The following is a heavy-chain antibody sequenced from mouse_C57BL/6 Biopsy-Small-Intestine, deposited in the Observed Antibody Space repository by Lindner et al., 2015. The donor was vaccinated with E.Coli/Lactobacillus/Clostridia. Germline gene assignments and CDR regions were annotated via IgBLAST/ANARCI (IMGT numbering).Heavy chain of an antibody. CDR3: ARGTGRGHDY. D-gene: IGHD3-3*01. V-gene: IGHV5-17*01. J-gene: IGHJ2*01. CDR2: ISSGSSTI. Sequence: EVQLQESGGGLVRPGGSLKLSCAASGFTFSDYGMHWVRQAPEKGLEWVAYISSGSSTIYYADTVKGRFTISRDNAKNTLFLQMTSLRSEDTAMYYCARGTGRGHDYWGQGTTLTVSS. CDR1: GFTFSDYG.